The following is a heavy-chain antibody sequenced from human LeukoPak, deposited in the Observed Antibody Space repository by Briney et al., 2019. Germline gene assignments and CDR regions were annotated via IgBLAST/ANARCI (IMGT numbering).Heavy chain of an antibody. D-gene: IGHD6-19*01. V-gene: IGHV4-34*01. CDR3: ARDYSRGSNWFDP. Sequence: PSETLSLTCAVYGGSFSGYYWSWIRQPPGKGLEWIGEINHSGSTNYNPSLKSRVTISVDTSKNQFSLKLSSVTAADTAVYYCARDYSRGSNWFDPWGQGTLVTVSS. J-gene: IGHJ5*02. CDR1: GGSFSGYY. CDR2: INHSGST.